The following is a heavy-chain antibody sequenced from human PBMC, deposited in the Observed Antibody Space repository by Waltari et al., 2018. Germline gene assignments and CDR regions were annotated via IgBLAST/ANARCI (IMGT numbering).Heavy chain of an antibody. Sequence: QVQLVQSGAEVKKPGASVKVSCKASGYTFTSYGISWVRQAPGQWLEWMGWISAYNGNTNYVQKLQGRVTMTTDTSTSTAYRELRSLRSDDTAVDYCARGADRYQPPYDAFDIWGQGTMVTVSS. CDR1: GYTFTSYG. V-gene: IGHV1-18*01. D-gene: IGHD2-2*01. CDR2: ISAYNGNT. CDR3: ARGADRYQPPYDAFDI. J-gene: IGHJ3*02.